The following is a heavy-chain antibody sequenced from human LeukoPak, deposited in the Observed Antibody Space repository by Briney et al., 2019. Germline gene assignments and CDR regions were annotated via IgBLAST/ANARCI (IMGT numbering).Heavy chain of an antibody. V-gene: IGHV3-30*03. CDR1: GVTFSSYV. CDR3: ASQIAAAGTYLTPHY. CDR2: ISHDGSTK. D-gene: IGHD6-25*01. Sequence: LTGGSLRLSCAASGVTFSSYVMHWVRQAPGKGLEWMAFISHDGSTKLYADSVKGRFTISRDNSKNTLYLQLDSLRAEDTAVYYCASQIAAAGTYLTPHYWGQGTLVTVSS. J-gene: IGHJ4*02.